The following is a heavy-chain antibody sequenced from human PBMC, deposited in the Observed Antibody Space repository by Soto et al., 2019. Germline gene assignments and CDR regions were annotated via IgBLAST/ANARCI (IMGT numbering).Heavy chain of an antibody. V-gene: IGHV3-23*01. D-gene: IGHD1-1*01. CDR2: ISGSGGST. CDR3: AKDRNPRTMYDYYMDV. J-gene: IGHJ6*03. Sequence: PGGSLRLSCAASGFTFSSYAMSWVRQAPGKGLEWVSAISGSGGSTYYADSVKGRFTVSRDNSKNTLYLQMNSLRAEDTAVYYCAKDRNPRTMYDYYMDVWGKGTTVTVSS. CDR1: GFTFSSYA.